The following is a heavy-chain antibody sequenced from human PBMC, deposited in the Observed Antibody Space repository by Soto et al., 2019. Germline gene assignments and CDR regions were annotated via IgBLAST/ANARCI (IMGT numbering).Heavy chain of an antibody. CDR2: FDPEDGET. CDR3: ATLRDSSWYPFPDY. Sequence: ASVKVSCKVSGYTLTELSMHWVRQAPGKGLEWMGGFDPEDGETIYAQKFQGRVTMIEDTSTDTAYMELSSLRSEDTAVYYCATLRDSSWYPFPDYWGQGTLVTVSS. CDR1: GYTLTELS. D-gene: IGHD6-13*01. V-gene: IGHV1-24*01. J-gene: IGHJ4*02.